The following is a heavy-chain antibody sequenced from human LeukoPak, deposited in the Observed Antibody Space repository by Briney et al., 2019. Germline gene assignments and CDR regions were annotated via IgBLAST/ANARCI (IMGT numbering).Heavy chain of an antibody. CDR1: GGSISSHY. J-gene: IGHJ3*02. CDR2: IYYSGST. Sequence: SETLSLTCTVSGGSISSHYWSWIRQPPGKGLEWMGYIYYSGSTNYNPSLKSRVTISVDTSKNQFSLKLSSVTAADTAVYYCAREGTYDFWGGRNDAFDIWGQGTMVTVSS. CDR3: AREGTYDFWGGRNDAFDI. D-gene: IGHD3-3*01. V-gene: IGHV4-59*11.